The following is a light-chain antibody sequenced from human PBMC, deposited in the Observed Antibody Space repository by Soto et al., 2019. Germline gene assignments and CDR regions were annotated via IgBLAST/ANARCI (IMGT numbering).Light chain of an antibody. CDR2: GAS. CDR1: QSVSSN. CDR3: QQYNGWPWT. Sequence: EIVMTQSPATLSVSPGERATLSCRASQSVSSNLAWYQQKPGQAPRLLIYGASTRATGIPARFSGSGSGTELTLTISSLQSEDFAVYYCQQYNGWPWTFGLGTKVDIK. V-gene: IGKV3-15*01. J-gene: IGKJ1*01.